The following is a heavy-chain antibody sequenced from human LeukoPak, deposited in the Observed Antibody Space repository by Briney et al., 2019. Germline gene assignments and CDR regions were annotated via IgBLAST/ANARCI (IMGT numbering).Heavy chain of an antibody. J-gene: IGHJ6*02. Sequence: PGGSLRLSCAASGFTFSSAWMNWVRQAPGKGLEWVGRIKSKTDGGTTDYAALVRSRFTISRDDSKDTLYLQMSSLKTEDTAVYYCTTDLAVDGDGMDVWGQGTTVTVSS. V-gene: IGHV3-15*07. CDR1: GFTFSSAW. CDR3: TTDLAVDGDGMDV. CDR2: IKSKTDGGTT. D-gene: IGHD6-19*01.